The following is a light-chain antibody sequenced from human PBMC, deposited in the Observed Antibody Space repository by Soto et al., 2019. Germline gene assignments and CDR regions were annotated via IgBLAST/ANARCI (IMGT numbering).Light chain of an antibody. Sequence: EIVVAQSPAALAVSPGERATLCCRASQSVSSNLAWNQQKPGQAPRLLIYGASTRATGIPARFSGSGSGTEFTLTISSLQSEDFAVYYCQQYNNWSKTFGKGTKV. J-gene: IGKJ1*01. CDR1: QSVSSN. CDR2: GAS. V-gene: IGKV3-15*01. CDR3: QQYNNWSKT.